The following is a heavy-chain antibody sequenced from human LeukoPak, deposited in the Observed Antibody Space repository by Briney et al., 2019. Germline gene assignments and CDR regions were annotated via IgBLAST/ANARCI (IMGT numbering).Heavy chain of an antibody. CDR3: ARGAGSCTANNCYMPLDY. V-gene: IGHV1-69*13. CDR2: IIPMFGSP. J-gene: IGHJ4*02. D-gene: IGHD1-1*01. CDR1: GRTFSTYR. Sequence: SVEASCKAAGRTFSTYRINWERQAPGQGLEWMGWIIPMFGSPNYAQKFQGRATLTADASTRTASMELRSLTSGDTAVYFCARGAGSCTANNCYMPLDYWGQGTLVTVSS.